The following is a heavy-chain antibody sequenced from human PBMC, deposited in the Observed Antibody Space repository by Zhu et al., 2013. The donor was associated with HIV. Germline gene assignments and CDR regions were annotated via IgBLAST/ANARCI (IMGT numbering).Heavy chain of an antibody. J-gene: IGHJ4*02. CDR1: GASFSGYY. Sequence: VQLQQWGAGLLKPSETLSLTCAVYGASFSGYYWSWIRQPPGKGLGVDWGKSIIVEAPTTTRPSRVRVTISVDTSKNQFSLKLSSVTAADTAVYYCARVSDDSSGYEYEFDYWGQGTLVTVSS. V-gene: IGHV4-34*01. D-gene: IGHD3-22*01. CDR3: ARVSDDSSGYEYEFDY. CDR2: SIIVEAP.